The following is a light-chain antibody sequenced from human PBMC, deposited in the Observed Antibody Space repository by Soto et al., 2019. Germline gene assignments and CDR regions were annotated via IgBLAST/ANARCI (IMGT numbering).Light chain of an antibody. CDR3: MQALQTPQLT. V-gene: IGKV2-28*01. Sequence: DIVMTQSPLSLPVTPGEPASISCRSSQSLLHSNGCNYLDWYLQKPGQSPQLLIYLGSNRASGVPDRFSGSGSGTDFTLKISRVEAEDVGVYYCMQALQTPQLTFGGGTKVEIK. J-gene: IGKJ4*01. CDR1: QSLLHSNGCNY. CDR2: LGS.